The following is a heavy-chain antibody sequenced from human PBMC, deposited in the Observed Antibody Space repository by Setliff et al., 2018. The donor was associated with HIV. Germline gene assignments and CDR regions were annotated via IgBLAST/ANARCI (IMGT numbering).Heavy chain of an antibody. CDR1: GASISGHY. D-gene: IGHD3-10*01. CDR2: VYYNGIT. CDR3: ARVSYYGSFYYNYYMDV. V-gene: IGHV4-59*11. Sequence: SETLSLTCTVSGASISGHYWTWIRRPPGKGLEWIGYVYYNGITNYNPSLKSRVTISLDTSNSQFSLKLSSLTAADTAVYYCARVSYYGSFYYNYYMDVWGKGTTVTVSS. J-gene: IGHJ6*03.